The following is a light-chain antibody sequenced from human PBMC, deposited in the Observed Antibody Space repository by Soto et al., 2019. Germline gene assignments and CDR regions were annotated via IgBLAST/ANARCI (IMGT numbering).Light chain of an antibody. CDR1: SSDVGSYNL. J-gene: IGLJ2*01. Sequence: QSALTQPASVSGSPGQSITISCTGTSSDVGSYNLVSWYQQHPGKAPKLMIYEGSKRPSGVSNRFSGSKSGNTASLTISGLQAEDDADYYCCSYAGSSTPVVFGGGTQLPVL. CDR3: CSYAGSSTPVV. CDR2: EGS. V-gene: IGLV2-23*01.